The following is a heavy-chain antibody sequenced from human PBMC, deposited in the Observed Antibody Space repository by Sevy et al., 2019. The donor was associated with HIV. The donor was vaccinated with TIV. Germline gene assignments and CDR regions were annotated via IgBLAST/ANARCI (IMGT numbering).Heavy chain of an antibody. D-gene: IGHD6-13*01. CDR3: ARGAAAGTFDY. CDR2: VNSDGSST. CDR1: GFTFSSYW. Sequence: GGSLRLSCAASGFTFSSYWMNWVRQAPGKGLVWVSRVNSDGSSTSYADSVKGRFTISRDNAKNTLYLQMNSLRAEVTAVYYCARGAAAGTFDYWGQGTLVTVSS. V-gene: IGHV3-74*01. J-gene: IGHJ4*02.